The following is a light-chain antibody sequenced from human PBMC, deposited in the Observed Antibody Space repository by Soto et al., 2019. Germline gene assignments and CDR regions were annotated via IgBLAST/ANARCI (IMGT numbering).Light chain of an antibody. CDR3: CSYAGSSTYVA. J-gene: IGLJ2*01. CDR1: SSDVGSYNL. V-gene: IGLV2-23*01. Sequence: QSVLTQPASVSGSPGQSITISCTGTSSDVGSYNLVSWYQQHPGKAPKLMIYEGSKRPSGVSNRFAGSKSGNTASLTIAGLQAEDEADYYGCSYAGSSTYVAFGGGTKLTVL. CDR2: EGS.